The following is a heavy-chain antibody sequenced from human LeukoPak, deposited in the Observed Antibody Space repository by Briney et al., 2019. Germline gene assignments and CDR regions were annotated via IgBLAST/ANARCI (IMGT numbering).Heavy chain of an antibody. CDR1: GYSFTSYG. J-gene: IGHJ6*03. V-gene: IGHV1-18*01. Sequence: ASVKVSCKASGYSFTSYGISWVRQAPGQGLEWIGWISTDNGDTNYIQKVQGRVTMTTDTSTSTAYMELRSLRSDDTTVYYCARDIRGYCVGLSCSSPRLYYMDVWGKGTTVTVSS. D-gene: IGHD2-15*01. CDR2: ISTDNGDT. CDR3: ARDIRGYCVGLSCSSPRLYYMDV.